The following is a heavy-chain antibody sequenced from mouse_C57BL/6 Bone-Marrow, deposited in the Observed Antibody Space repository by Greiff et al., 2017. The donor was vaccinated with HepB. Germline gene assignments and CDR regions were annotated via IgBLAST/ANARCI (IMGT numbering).Heavy chain of an antibody. CDR2: ISSGGSYT. V-gene: IGHV5-6*01. D-gene: IGHD2-4*01. CDR3: ARQLRRSYAMDY. Sequence: EVQRVESGGDLVKPGGSLKLSCAASGFTFSSYGMSWVRQTPDKRLEWVATISSGGSYTYYPDSVKGRFTISRDNAKNTLYLQMSSLKSEDTAMYYCARQLRRSYAMDYWGQGTSVTVSS. CDR1: GFTFSSYG. J-gene: IGHJ4*01.